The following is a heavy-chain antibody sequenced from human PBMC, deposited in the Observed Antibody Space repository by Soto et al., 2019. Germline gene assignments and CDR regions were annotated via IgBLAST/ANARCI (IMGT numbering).Heavy chain of an antibody. J-gene: IGHJ4*02. CDR2: IYHSGSH. V-gene: IGHV4-30-2*03. CDR3: ARRGSSSWYGY. Sequence: XXTLSLTCAVSEGSISSAGYSWSSIRQPPGKGLEWIGYIYHSGSHYYNPSLKSRVTISVDTSQNQFSLKLSSVTAADTAVYYCARRGSSSWYGYWGQGTLVTVSS. D-gene: IGHD6-13*01. CDR1: EGSISSAGYS.